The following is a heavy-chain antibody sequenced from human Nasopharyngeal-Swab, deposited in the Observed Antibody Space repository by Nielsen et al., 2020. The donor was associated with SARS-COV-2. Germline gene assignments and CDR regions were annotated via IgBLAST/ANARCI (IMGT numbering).Heavy chain of an antibody. J-gene: IGHJ4*02. CDR2: INPNNGGT. D-gene: IGHD1-7*01. V-gene: IGHV1-2*06. CDR1: GYTFTGYY. CDR3: ARTLQLVRPFDY. Sequence: ASVKVSCKTSGYTFTGYYIHWVRQAPGQGLEWMGRINPNNGGTNYAQKFQGRVTMTRDTSISTAYMEISSLRSDDTAKYYCARTLQLVRPFDYWGQGTLVTVSS.